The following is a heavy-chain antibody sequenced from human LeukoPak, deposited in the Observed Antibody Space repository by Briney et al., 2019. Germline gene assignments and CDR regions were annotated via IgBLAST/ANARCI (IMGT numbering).Heavy chain of an antibody. J-gene: IGHJ4*02. D-gene: IGHD3-10*01. CDR3: ARTSYYYGSGSYSYTDY. Sequence: SVKVSCTASGGTFSSYAFSWVRQAPGQGLDWMGGIIPIFGTANYAQKFQGRVTITADESTSTAYMELSSLRSEDTAVYYCARTSYYYGSGSYSYTDYWGQGTLVTVSS. V-gene: IGHV1-69*01. CDR1: GGTFSSYA. CDR2: IIPIFGTA.